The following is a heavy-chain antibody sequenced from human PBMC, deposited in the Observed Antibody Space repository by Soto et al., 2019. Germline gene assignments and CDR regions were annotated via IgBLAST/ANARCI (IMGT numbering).Heavy chain of an antibody. CDR3: AKSRDAYNFYFYYGMDV. CDR2: ILYDGSNK. D-gene: IGHD1-1*01. V-gene: IGHV3-30*18. J-gene: IGHJ6*02. Sequence: PXGSLKLSCAASGFTFSNYGMHWVRQTPGKGLEWVALILYDGSNKYYADSVKGRFTISRDNSKNTLYLQVSSLRAEDTAVYYCAKSRDAYNFYFYYGMDVWGQGTSVTVS. CDR1: GFTFSNYG.